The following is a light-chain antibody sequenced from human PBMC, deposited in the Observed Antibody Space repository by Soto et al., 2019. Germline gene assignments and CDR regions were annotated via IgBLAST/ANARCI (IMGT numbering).Light chain of an antibody. CDR1: QGVGND. V-gene: IGKV1-6*01. J-gene: IGKJ2*01. CDR2: AAS. Sequence: AIPMTQSPSSLSASVGDRVTITCRASQGVGNDLGWYQHKPGKAPKLLIYAASSLETGVPSRFSGSGSGTEFTLTISSLQPEDFATYYCLQDYNSPYTFGQGPKLEIK. CDR3: LQDYNSPYT.